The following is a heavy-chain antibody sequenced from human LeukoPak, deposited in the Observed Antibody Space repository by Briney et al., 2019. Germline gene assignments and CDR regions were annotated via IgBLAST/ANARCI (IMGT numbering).Heavy chain of an antibody. D-gene: IGHD2-15*01. J-gene: IGHJ5*01. CDR1: GYTFSDYH. CDR2: INPKSGDT. V-gene: IGHV1-2*06. CDR3: ARGYCSGGSCYLVENWFDF. Sequence: ASVKVSCKASGYTFSDYHMYWLRQAPGGGLEWMGRINPKSGDTNYAQNFQGRVTMTRDTSTNTAYMELSRLRSDDTAVYFCARGYCSGGSCYLVENWFDFWGQGTLVTVSS.